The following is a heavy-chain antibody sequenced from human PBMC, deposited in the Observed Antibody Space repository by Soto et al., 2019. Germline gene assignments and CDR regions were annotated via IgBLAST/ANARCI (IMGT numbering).Heavy chain of an antibody. CDR3: ARQGSQYGSGNYLH. D-gene: IGHD3-10*01. CDR2: MNPNTGET. CDR1: GYTITTYN. Sequence: QVQLVQSGAEVKKPGASVKVSCKASGYTITTYNINWVRQAPGQGLEWVGWMNPNTGETGSTEKFEGRVSMTRAISEATAYMELSSLTSDGTGVYYCARQGSQYGSGNYLHWGQGTLVTVSS. J-gene: IGHJ4*02. V-gene: IGHV1-8*01.